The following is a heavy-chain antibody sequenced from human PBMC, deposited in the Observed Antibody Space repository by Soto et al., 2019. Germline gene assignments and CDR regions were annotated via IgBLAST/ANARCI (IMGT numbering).Heavy chain of an antibody. CDR3: ASTAYSSDLYYYYYGMDV. CDR2: INAGNGNT. V-gene: IGHV1-3*01. Sequence: QVQLVQSGAEVKKPGASVKVSCKASGYTFTSYAMHWVRQAPGQRLEWMGWINAGNGNTKYSQKFQGRVTITRDTSASTVYMELSSLRSEDTAVYYCASTAYSSDLYYYYYGMDVWGQVTTVTVSS. D-gene: IGHD6-25*01. CDR1: GYTFTSYA. J-gene: IGHJ6*02.